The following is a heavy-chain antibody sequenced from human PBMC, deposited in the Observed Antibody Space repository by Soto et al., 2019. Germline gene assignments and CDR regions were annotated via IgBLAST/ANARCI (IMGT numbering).Heavy chain of an antibody. V-gene: IGHV5-51*01. CDR3: ARSAEWLRYWDTAMVLTTYGMDV. D-gene: IGHD5-18*01. CDR2: IYPGDSDT. Sequence: PGESLKISCKGSGYSFTSYWIGWVRQMPGKGLEWMGSIYPGDSDTRYSPSFQGQVTISADKSISTAYLQWSSLKASDTAMYYCARSAEWLRYWDTAMVLTTYGMDVWGQGTTVTVSS. CDR1: GYSFTSYW. J-gene: IGHJ6*02.